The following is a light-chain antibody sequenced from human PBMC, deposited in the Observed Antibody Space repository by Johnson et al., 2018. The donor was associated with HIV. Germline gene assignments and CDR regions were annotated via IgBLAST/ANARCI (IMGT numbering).Light chain of an antibody. CDR2: ENN. CDR1: SSNIGNNY. V-gene: IGLV1-51*02. CDR3: GTWDSSLRVGF. J-gene: IGLJ1*01. Sequence: QSVLTQPPSVSAAPGQKVTISCSGSSSNIGNNYVSWYQQLPGTAPKLLIYENNKRPSGIPDRFSGSKSGTSATLGITGLQTGDEADYYCGTWDSSLRVGFFGTGTKVTVI.